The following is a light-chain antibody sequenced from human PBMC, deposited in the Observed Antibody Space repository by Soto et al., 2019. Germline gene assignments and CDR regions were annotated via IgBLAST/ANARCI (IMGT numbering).Light chain of an antibody. CDR3: QQRSNWPPIT. CDR1: QSVSNF. J-gene: IGKJ5*01. CDR2: GAS. Sequence: EIVLTQSPATLSLSAGERASLTCRASQSVSNFLSWYQHKPGQTPRLLIYGASSRATGIPDRFSGSGSGTDFTLTISSLEPEDFAVYYCQQRSNWPPITFGQGTRLEI. V-gene: IGKV3-11*01.